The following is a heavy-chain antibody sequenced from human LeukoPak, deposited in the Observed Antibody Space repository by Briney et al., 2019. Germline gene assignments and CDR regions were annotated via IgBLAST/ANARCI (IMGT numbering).Heavy chain of an antibody. D-gene: IGHD2-21*02. Sequence: TGGSLRLSCEGSGFTFSLYEFHWVRQAPGKGLEWVSYISSRHNIYYTDSVKGRFTISRDNAKNSLYLQMNSLRAEDTAVYYCARGDYEGSSCYYCGMSVWGQGTAVTVSS. CDR3: ARGDYEGSSCYYCGMSV. J-gene: IGHJ6*02. CDR2: ISSRHNI. V-gene: IGHV3-48*03. CDR1: GFTFSLYE.